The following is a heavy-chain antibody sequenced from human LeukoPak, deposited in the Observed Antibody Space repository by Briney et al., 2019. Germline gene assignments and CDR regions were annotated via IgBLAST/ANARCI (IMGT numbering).Heavy chain of an antibody. J-gene: IGHJ5*02. CDR2: ISSSSSYI. CDR3: ARDPRPYDFWGGYYPEWFDP. CDR1: GFTFSSYA. D-gene: IGHD3-3*01. V-gene: IGHV3-21*01. Sequence: PGGSLRLSCAASGFTFSSYAMSWVRQAPGKGLEWVSSISSSSSYIYYADSVKGRFTISRDNAKNSLYLQMNSLRAEDTAVYYCARDPRPYDFWGGYYPEWFDPWGQGTLVTVSS.